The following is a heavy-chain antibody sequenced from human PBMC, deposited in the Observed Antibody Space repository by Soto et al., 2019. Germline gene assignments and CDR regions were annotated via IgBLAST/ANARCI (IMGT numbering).Heavy chain of an antibody. V-gene: IGHV4-31*03. CDR3: ASGRVGAPLQPPKD. J-gene: IGHJ4*02. CDR2: IYYSGST. D-gene: IGHD1-26*01. Sequence: SETLSLTCTVSGGSISSGGYYWSWIRQHPGKGLEWIGYIYYSGSTYYNPSLKSRVTISVDTSKNQFSLKLSSVTAADTAVYYCASGRVGAPLQPPKDWGQGTLVTVSS. CDR1: GGSISSGGYY.